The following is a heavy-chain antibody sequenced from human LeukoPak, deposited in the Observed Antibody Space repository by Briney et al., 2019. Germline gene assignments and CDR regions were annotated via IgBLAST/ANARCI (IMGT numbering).Heavy chain of an antibody. CDR1: GFTFSSYA. CDR2: ISGSGGST. J-gene: IGHJ5*02. D-gene: IGHD2-2*01. CDR3: AKAPPGYCSSTSCYAVRWFDP. Sequence: GGSLRLSCAASGFTFSSYAMSWVRQAPGKGLEWVSAISGSGGSTYYADSVKGRFTISRDNSKNTLYLQMNSLRAEDTAVYYCAKAPPGYCSSTSCYAVRWFDPWGQGTLVTVSS. V-gene: IGHV3-23*01.